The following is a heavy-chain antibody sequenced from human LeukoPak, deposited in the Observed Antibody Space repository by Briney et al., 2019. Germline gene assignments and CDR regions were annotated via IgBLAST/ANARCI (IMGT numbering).Heavy chain of an antibody. J-gene: IGHJ5*02. Sequence: ASVKVSCKASGYTFTGYYMHWVRQAPGQGLEWMGWINPNSGGTNYAQKFQGRVTMTRDTSISTAYMELSRLRSDDTAVYYCARAETVVTPNVWFDPSGQGTLVTVSS. CDR3: ARAETVVTPNVWFDP. CDR2: INPNSGGT. V-gene: IGHV1-2*02. CDR1: GYTFTGYY. D-gene: IGHD4-23*01.